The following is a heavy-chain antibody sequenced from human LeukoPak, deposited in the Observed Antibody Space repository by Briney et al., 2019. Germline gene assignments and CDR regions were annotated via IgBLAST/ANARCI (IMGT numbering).Heavy chain of an antibody. CDR3: AKDSGPYTSGYYGN. D-gene: IGHD3-22*01. Sequence: PGGSLRLSCAASGFTFSSYAMSWVRQAPGKRLEWVSAISGGGGTTYYADSVKGRFTISRDNSKNTLFLQMNSLRGEDRAVYSCAKDSGPYTSGYYGNWGPGTLVTVSS. CDR2: ISGGGGTT. J-gene: IGHJ4*02. CDR1: GFTFSSYA. V-gene: IGHV3-23*01.